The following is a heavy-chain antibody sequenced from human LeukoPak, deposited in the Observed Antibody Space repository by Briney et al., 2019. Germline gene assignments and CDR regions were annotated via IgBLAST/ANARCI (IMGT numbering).Heavy chain of an antibody. J-gene: IGHJ4*02. CDR2: ISSSGNTI. V-gene: IGHV3-48*03. CDR3: ARIDQELVPDY. CDR1: GFTFSRYA. D-gene: IGHD1-7*01. Sequence: GGSLRLSCAASGFTFSRYAMNWVRQAPGKGLEWVSYISSSGNTIYYADSVKGRFTISRDNAKNSLYLQMNSLRAEDTAVYYCARIDQELVPDYWGQGTLVTVSS.